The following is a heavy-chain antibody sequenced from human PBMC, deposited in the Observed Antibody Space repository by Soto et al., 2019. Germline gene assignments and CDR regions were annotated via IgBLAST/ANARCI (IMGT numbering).Heavy chain of an antibody. CDR3: AKDRGYCSSTSLCHAFDI. J-gene: IGHJ3*02. D-gene: IGHD2-2*01. CDR1: GFTFSDYY. V-gene: IGHV3-11*04. CDR2: ISSRSSTI. Sequence: PGGSLRLSCAASGFTFSDYYMSWIRQAPGKGLEWVSYISSRSSTIFYADSVKGRFTISRDNSKNTLYLQMNSLRAEDTAVYYCAKDRGYCSSTSLCHAFDIWGQGTMVTVSS.